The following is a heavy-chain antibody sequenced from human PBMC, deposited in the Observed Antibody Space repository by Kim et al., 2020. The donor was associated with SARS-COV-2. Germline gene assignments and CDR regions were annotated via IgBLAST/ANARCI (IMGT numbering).Heavy chain of an antibody. CDR3: AREYYYGSGSYSYYFDY. Sequence: VKGRFTISRDNSENTLYLQMKSLRAEDTAVYYCAREYYYGSGSYSYYFDYWGQGTLVTVSS. V-gene: IGHV3-30*07. J-gene: IGHJ4*02. D-gene: IGHD3-10*01.